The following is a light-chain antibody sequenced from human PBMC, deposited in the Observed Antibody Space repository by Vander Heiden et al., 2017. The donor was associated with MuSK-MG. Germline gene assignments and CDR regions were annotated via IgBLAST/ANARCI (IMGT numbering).Light chain of an antibody. Sequence: QSVLTQPPSVSGAPGQRVTISCAGSSSNIGADYDVHWYQQLPGTAPKLLIYENTKRPSGVPARFSATKSGTSASLAITGLQAEDEADYFCQSYDSSLSNSLFGGGTKLTVL. CDR3: QSYDSSLSNSL. V-gene: IGLV1-40*01. CDR1: SSNIGADYD. CDR2: ENT. J-gene: IGLJ2*01.